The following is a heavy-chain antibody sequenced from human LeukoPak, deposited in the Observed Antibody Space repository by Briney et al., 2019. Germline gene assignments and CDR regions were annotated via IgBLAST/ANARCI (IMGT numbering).Heavy chain of an antibody. CDR2: IYTSGST. Sequence: PSETLSLTCTVSGGSISSYYWSWIRQPAGKGLEWIGRIYTSGSTNYNPALKSRVTMSVDTSKNQFSLKLSSVTAADTAVYYCASERYYYSSGSYTNWFDPWGQGTLVTVSS. D-gene: IGHD3-10*01. CDR1: GGSISSYY. J-gene: IGHJ5*02. CDR3: ASERYYYSSGSYTNWFDP. V-gene: IGHV4-4*07.